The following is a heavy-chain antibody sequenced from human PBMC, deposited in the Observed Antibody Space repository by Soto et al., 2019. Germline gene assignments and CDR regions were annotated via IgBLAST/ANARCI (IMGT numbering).Heavy chain of an antibody. CDR3: ARDKDRLQVGGNYYYGLDV. Sequence: QVQLVQSGAEVKKPGSSVTVSCKASGGTFGNSAISWVRQAPGQGLEWMGGIIPSFPTPDYEQKFQGRVTNTADESTSTAYMEMASLRSEDTTVYYCARDKDRLQVGGNYYYGLDVWGQGTTVNVSS. J-gene: IGHJ6*02. V-gene: IGHV1-69*12. CDR1: GGTFGNSA. CDR2: IIPSFPTP. D-gene: IGHD6-25*01.